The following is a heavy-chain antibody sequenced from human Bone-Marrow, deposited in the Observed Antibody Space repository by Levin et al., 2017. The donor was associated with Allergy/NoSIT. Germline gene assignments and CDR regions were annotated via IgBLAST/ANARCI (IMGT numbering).Heavy chain of an antibody. CDR1: GGSLSGFY. CDR2: IRHNGRT. CDR3: ARVPDNLLYRGAFDI. D-gene: IGHD3-3*01. J-gene: IGHJ3*02. V-gene: IGHV4-34*01. Sequence: PSETLSLSCGVYGGSLSGFYWSWIRQPPGKGLEWIGEIRHNGRTNYNSSLKTRVTISIDTSKSQFSLRLDSVTVADTAMYYCARVPDNLLYRGAFDIWGQGTMVTVSS.